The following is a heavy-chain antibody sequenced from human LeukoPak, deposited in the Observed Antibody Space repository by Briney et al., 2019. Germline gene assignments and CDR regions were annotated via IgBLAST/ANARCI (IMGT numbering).Heavy chain of an antibody. Sequence: GGCLRVSCAASGFTLRAYWMHWVRQAPGKGLEWVSRVDSDGTGTIYADAVQGRFTISRDNAKNSVTLQIDSLRVEDTAVYYCARGGVDHGYDVWGQGTMVIVSS. CDR2: VDSDGTGT. J-gene: IGHJ3*01. CDR3: ARGGVDHGYDV. V-gene: IGHV3-74*01. CDR1: GFTLRAYW. D-gene: IGHD2-15*01.